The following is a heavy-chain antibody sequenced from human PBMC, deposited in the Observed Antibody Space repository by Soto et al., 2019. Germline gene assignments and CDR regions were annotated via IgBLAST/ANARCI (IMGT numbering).Heavy chain of an antibody. D-gene: IGHD4-17*01. J-gene: IGHJ4*02. V-gene: IGHV3-23*01. CDR3: AKDMRPDGVWDFGH. Sequence: EVQLLESGGGLVQPGGSLRLSCAASGFTFSTYTMAWVRQAPGRGPEWVPGVGQDGAQNYADSFKGGFTISRDNSRSSVYLEMIALRGEDTAVYYCAKDMRPDGVWDFGHWGQGTLVTVSS. CDR2: VGQDGAQ. CDR1: GFTFSTYT.